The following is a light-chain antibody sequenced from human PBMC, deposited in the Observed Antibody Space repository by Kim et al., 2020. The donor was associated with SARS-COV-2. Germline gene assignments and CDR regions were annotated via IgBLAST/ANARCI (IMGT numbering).Light chain of an antibody. CDR1: SLRSSY. V-gene: IGLV3-19*01. CDR3: NSRDSNDNVV. Sequence: VALGQTVRITLQGDSLRSSYATWYQQKPGQAPILVIYGKNNRPSGIPDRFSGSSSGNTASLTITGTQAGDEADYYCNSRDSNDNVVFGGGTQLTVL. CDR2: GKN. J-gene: IGLJ2*01.